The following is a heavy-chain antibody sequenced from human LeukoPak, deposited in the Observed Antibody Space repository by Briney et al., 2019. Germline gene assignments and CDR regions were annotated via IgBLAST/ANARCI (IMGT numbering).Heavy chain of an antibody. J-gene: IGHJ6*02. D-gene: IGHD2-21*02. Sequence: SETLSLTCTVSGGSISSYYWSWIRQPPGKGLEWIGYIYYSGSTNYNPSLKSRVTISVDTSKNQFSLELSSVTAADTAVYYCAREPYCGGDCFAGDATYGMDVWGQGTTVTVSS. CDR3: AREPYCGGDCFAGDATYGMDV. CDR1: GGSISSYY. V-gene: IGHV4-59*01. CDR2: IYYSGST.